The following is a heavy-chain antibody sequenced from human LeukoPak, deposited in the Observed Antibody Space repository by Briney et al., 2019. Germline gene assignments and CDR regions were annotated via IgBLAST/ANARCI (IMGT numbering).Heavy chain of an antibody. CDR3: AKDLRPAAAGTSYDAFDI. V-gene: IGHV3-23*01. CDR1: GFTFSTYA. CDR2: ISDSGDGT. J-gene: IGHJ3*02. D-gene: IGHD6-13*01. Sequence: GGSLRLSCAASGFTFSTYAMSWVRQAPGKGLEWVSAISDSGDGTYYADSVRGRFTISRDSSKSTLYLQMNSLRVEDTAVYYCAKDLRPAAAGTSYDAFDIWGQGTMVTVSS.